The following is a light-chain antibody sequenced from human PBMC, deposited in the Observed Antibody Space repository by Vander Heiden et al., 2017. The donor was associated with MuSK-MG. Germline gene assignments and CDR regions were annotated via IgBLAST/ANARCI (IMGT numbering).Light chain of an antibody. J-gene: IGLJ2*01. Sequence: VSVALGQTVRITCQGDSLRSYYPSWYQQKPGQAPVLVIYGKNNRPSGIPDRFSGSSSGNTASLTITGAQAEDEADYYCNSRDSSGNHLGVFGGGTKLTVL. CDR1: SLRSYY. CDR2: GKN. CDR3: NSRDSSGNHLGV. V-gene: IGLV3-19*01.